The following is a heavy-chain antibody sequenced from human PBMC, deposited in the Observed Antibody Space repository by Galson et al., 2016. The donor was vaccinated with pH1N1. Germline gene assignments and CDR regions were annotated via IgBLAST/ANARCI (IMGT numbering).Heavy chain of an antibody. V-gene: IGHV4-31*03. D-gene: IGHD3-10*01. CDR3: ARDHHSYGSGSYEWSFDP. J-gene: IGHJ5*02. Sequence: TLSLTCSVSGGSISSDFYYWNWIRQHPGKGLEWIGYIHYSGSTYYNPSLKSRVTMSVDTSKNQFSMSLRSVTAADTAMYFCARDHHSYGSGSYEWSFDPWGQGTLVTVSS. CDR1: GGSISSDFYY. CDR2: IHYSGST.